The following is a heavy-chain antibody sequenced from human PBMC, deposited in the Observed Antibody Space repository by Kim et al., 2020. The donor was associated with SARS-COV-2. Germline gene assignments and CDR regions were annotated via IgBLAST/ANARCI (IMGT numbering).Heavy chain of an antibody. D-gene: IGHD3-10*01. CDR3: ETSMVRGDPSTDY. Sequence: GGSLRLSCAASGFTFSSYWMHWVRQAPGKGLVWVSRINSDGSSTSYADSVKGRFTISRDNAKNTLYLQMNSLRAEDTAVYYCETSMVRGDPSTDYWGQGTLVTVSS. CDR1: GFTFSSYW. CDR2: INSDGSST. J-gene: IGHJ4*02. V-gene: IGHV3-74*01.